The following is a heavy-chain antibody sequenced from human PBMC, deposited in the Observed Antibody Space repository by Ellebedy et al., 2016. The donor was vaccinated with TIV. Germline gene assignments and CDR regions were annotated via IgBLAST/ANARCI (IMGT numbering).Heavy chain of an antibody. CDR2: ISSSSSYT. Sequence: GESLKISXAASGFTFSDYYMSWIRQAPGKGLEWVSYISSSSSYTNYADSVKGRFTISRDNAKNSLYLQMNSLRAEDTAVYYCVAGMVGATIDYWGQGTLVTVSS. V-gene: IGHV3-11*03. J-gene: IGHJ4*02. CDR1: GFTFSDYY. CDR3: VAGMVGATIDY. D-gene: IGHD1-26*01.